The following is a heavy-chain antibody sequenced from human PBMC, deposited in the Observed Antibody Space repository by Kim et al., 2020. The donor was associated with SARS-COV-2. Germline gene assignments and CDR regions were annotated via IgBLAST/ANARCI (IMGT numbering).Heavy chain of an antibody. CDR3: ARDQQGIAAAGIVY. D-gene: IGHD6-13*01. Sequence: AASVKCRFTISRDNSKNTLYLQMNSLRAEDTAVYYCARDQQGIAAAGIVYWGQGTLVTVSS. J-gene: IGHJ4*02. V-gene: IGHV3-33*01.